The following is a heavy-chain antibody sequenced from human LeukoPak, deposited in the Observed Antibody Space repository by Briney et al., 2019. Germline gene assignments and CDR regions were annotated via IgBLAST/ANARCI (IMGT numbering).Heavy chain of an antibody. CDR1: GFTFSSYW. CDR3: AREISGGGYFDH. J-gene: IGHJ4*02. V-gene: IGHV3-7*01. D-gene: IGHD2-15*01. Sequence: GGSLRLSCAASGFTFSSYWMSWVRQAPGKGLEWVANIKLDGTEKYYVDSMKGRFTISRDNAKNSQYLQMNSLRAEDTAVYYCAREISGGGYFDHWGQGTLVTVSS. CDR2: IKLDGTEK.